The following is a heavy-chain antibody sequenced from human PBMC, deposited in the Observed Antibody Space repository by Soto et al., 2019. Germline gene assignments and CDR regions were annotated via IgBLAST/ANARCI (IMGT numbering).Heavy chain of an antibody. D-gene: IGHD2-8*01. CDR1: GYSFTSYW. CDR3: ARWTRARMVYAATGVLFDY. Sequence: GESLKISCKGSGYSFTSYWIGWVRQMPGKGLEWMGIIYPGDSDTRYSPSFQGQVTISADKSISTAYLQWSSLKASDTAMYYCARWTRARMVYAATGVLFDYWGQGTLVTVSS. CDR2: IYPGDSDT. J-gene: IGHJ4*02. V-gene: IGHV5-51*01.